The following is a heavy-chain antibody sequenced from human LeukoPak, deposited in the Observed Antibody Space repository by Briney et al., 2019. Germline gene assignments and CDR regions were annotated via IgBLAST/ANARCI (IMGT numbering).Heavy chain of an antibody. J-gene: IGHJ3*02. CDR2: IYSGGST. V-gene: IGHV3-66*01. D-gene: IGHD2-15*01. CDR3: ARDGLYCSGGSCYFPVAFDI. CDR1: GFTVSSNY. Sequence: GGSLRLSCAASGFTVSSNYMSWVRQAPGKGLEWVSVIYSGGSTYYADSVKGRFTISRDNSKNTLYLQMNSLRAEDTAVYYCARDGLYCSGGSCYFPVAFDIWGQGTMVTVSS.